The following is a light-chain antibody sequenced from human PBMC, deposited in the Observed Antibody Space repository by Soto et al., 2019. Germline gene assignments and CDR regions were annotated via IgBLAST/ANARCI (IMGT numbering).Light chain of an antibody. CDR2: GIS. CDR1: QSISSW. Sequence: DIQMTQSPSTLSASVGDRVTITCRASQSISSWLAWYQQKPGKAPKLLIYGISTRATGIPARFSGSGSGTEFSLTISSLQSEDFAVYYCQQYSKWPITFGQGTRLEIK. J-gene: IGKJ5*01. CDR3: QQYSKWPIT. V-gene: IGKV1-5*01.